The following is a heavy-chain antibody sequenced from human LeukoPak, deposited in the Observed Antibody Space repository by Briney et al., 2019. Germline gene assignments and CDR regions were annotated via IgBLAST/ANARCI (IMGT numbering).Heavy chain of an antibody. V-gene: IGHV4-59*08. D-gene: IGHD6-13*01. Sequence: SETLSLTCTVSGGSIITYYWSWIRQPLGKELEWIGYIFYSGSTNYNPSLKSRVTMSVDTFRDQFSLKLTSVTAADTAVYYCARHASAAGTFDRWGQGTLVTVYS. CDR1: GGSIITYY. CDR3: ARHASAAGTFDR. J-gene: IGHJ5*02. CDR2: IFYSGST.